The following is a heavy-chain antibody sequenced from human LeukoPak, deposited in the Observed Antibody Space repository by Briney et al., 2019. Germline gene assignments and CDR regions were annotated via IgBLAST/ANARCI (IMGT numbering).Heavy chain of an antibody. J-gene: IGHJ1*01. CDR2: ISYDGSNK. CDR1: GFTFSSYG. V-gene: IGHV3-30*18. Sequence: GGSLRLSCAASGFTFSSYGMHWVRQAPGKGLEWVAVISYDGSNKYYADSVKGRFTISRDNSKNTLYLQMDSLRAEDTAVYYCAKWGKGCSSTSCYFLSAEYFQHWGQGTLVTVSS. D-gene: IGHD2-2*01. CDR3: AKWGKGCSSTSCYFLSAEYFQH.